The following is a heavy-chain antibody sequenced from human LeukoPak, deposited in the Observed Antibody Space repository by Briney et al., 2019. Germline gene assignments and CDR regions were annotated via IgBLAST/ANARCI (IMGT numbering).Heavy chain of an antibody. CDR1: GGSISSYY. Sequence: SETLSLTCTVSGGSISSYYWSWIRQPPGKGLEWIGYMSYNGRSSYNPSLRSRVTMSVDASKKQFSLKLSSVTAADTAVYYCARDGYSDSSGYDYPPSVWGQGTLVTVSS. CDR2: MSYNGRS. D-gene: IGHD3-22*01. J-gene: IGHJ4*02. V-gene: IGHV4-59*01. CDR3: ARDGYSDSSGYDYPPSV.